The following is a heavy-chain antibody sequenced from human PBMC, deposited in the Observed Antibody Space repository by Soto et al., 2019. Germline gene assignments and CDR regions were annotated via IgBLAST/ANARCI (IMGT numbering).Heavy chain of an antibody. D-gene: IGHD2-15*01. V-gene: IGHV3-30-3*01. CDR1: GFTFSSYA. CDR2: ISYDGSNK. CDR3: VGDVVVVG. Sequence: PGGCLRLSCAAGGFTFSSYAMHWVRQAPGKGLEWVAVISYDGSNKYYADSVKGRFTISRDNSKNTLYLQMNSLRAEDTAVSYCVGDVVVVGWGQGT. J-gene: IGHJ4*02.